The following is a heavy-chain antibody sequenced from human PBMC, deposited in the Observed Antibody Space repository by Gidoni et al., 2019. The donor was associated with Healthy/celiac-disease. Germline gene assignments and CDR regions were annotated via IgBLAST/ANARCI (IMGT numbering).Heavy chain of an antibody. Sequence: QVQLVESGGGVVQPGRSLRLSCAASGFTFSSYARHWVRQAPGKGLEWVAVISDDGSNKYYADSVKGRFTISRDNSKNTLYLQMNSLRAEDTAVYYCARTRGPVDTAMASRYWGQGTLVTVSS. CDR1: GFTFSSYA. D-gene: IGHD5-18*01. J-gene: IGHJ4*02. CDR3: ARTRGPVDTAMASRY. CDR2: ISDDGSNK. V-gene: IGHV3-30*01.